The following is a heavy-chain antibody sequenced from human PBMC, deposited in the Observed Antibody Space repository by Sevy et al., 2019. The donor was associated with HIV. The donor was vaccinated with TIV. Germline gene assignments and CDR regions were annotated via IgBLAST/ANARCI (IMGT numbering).Heavy chain of an antibody. D-gene: IGHD3-22*01. Sequence: GGSLRLSCAASGFTFSNAWMSWVRQAPGKGLEWVGRIKSKTDGGTTDYAAPVKGRFTISIDDSKNTLYLQMNSLKTEDTAVYYCTTGYYYDSSGYYFGRDYGMDVWGQGTTVTVSS. CDR2: IKSKTDGGTT. CDR1: GFTFSNAW. V-gene: IGHV3-15*01. CDR3: TTGYYYDSSGYYFGRDYGMDV. J-gene: IGHJ6*02.